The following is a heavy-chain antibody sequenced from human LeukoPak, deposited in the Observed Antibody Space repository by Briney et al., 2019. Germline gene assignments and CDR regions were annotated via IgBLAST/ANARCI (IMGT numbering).Heavy chain of an antibody. CDR3: ARQGYYYYYGMDV. CDR2: IHYSGST. Sequence: SGTLSLTCTVSGGSISSYYWSRIRQPPGKGLEWIGYIHYSGSTNYNPSLKSRVTISVDTSKNQFSLKLSSVTAADTAVYYCARQGYYYYYGMDVWGQGTTVTVSS. J-gene: IGHJ6*02. CDR1: GGSISSYY. V-gene: IGHV4-59*08.